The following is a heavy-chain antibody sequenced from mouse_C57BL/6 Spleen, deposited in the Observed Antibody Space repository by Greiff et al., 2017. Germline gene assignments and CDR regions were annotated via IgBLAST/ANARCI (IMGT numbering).Heavy chain of an antibody. Sequence: VQLQQSGAELVKPGASVKMSCKASGYTFTTYPIEWMKQNHGKSLEWIGNFHPYNDDTKYNEKFKGKATLTVEKSSSTVYLELSRLTSDDSAVYYCATNYYGSSYGWYFDVWGTGTTVTVSS. D-gene: IGHD1-1*01. J-gene: IGHJ1*03. CDR1: GYTFTTYP. CDR3: ATNYYGSSYGWYFDV. CDR2: FHPYNDDT. V-gene: IGHV1-47*01.